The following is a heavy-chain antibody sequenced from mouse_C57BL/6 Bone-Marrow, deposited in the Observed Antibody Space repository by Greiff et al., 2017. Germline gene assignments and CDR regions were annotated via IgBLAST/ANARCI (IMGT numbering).Heavy chain of an antibody. V-gene: IGHV1-15*01. J-gene: IGHJ4*01. CDR3: TSPSGAMDY. CDR1: GYTFTDYE. CDR2: IDPETGGT. Sequence: VKLMESGAELVRPGASVTLSCKASGYTFTDYEMHWVKQTPVHGLEWIGAIDPETGGTAYNQKFKGKAILTADKSSSTAYMELRSLTSEDSAVYYCTSPSGAMDYWGQGTSVTVSS.